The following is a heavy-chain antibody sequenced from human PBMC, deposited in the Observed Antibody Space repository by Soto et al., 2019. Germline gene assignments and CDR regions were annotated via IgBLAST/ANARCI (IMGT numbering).Heavy chain of an antibody. D-gene: IGHD2-15*01. V-gene: IGHV3-11*01. CDR1: GFTFSDYC. CDR2: ITGSGTTI. Sequence: QVQVVESGGGLVKPGGSLRLSCAASGFTFSDYCMTWIRQAPGKGLEWFSFITGSGTTIYYTDSVMGRFTIARDNAKNSLYLQMSSLGAEDTAVYYCARGVDTRSLRYFGLLGRGTLGTGSS. CDR3: ARGVDTRSLRYFGL. J-gene: IGHJ2*01.